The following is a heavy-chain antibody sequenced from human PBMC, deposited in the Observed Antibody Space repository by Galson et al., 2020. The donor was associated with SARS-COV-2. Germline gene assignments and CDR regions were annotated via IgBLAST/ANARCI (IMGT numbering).Heavy chain of an antibody. CDR2: TYYRSQWST. Sequence: TLSLTCAISGDSVSSNSAAWNWIRQSPSRGLEWLGRTYYRSQWSTYYAVSVKSRITINPDTSKNQFSLQLNSVTPEDTAIYYCAGRVAGAGSLHIWGQGTMVIVSS. V-gene: IGHV6-1*01. CDR3: AGRVAGAGSLHI. CDR1: GDSVSSNSAA. D-gene: IGHD6-13*01. J-gene: IGHJ3*02.